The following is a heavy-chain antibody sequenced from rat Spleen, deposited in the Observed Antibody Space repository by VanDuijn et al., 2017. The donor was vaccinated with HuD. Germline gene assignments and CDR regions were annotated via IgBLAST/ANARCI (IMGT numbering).Heavy chain of an antibody. D-gene: IGHD4-3*01. Sequence: EVQLVESGGGRVQPGRSLRLSCVASGITFNNYWMTWIRQAPGKGLEWVASISNIGDTYYSDSVKGRFSISRDNAKSTLYLQMNSLRSEDTATYYCVRQDTSGYSNWFTYWGQGTLVTVSS. J-gene: IGHJ3*01. V-gene: IGHV5-31*01. CDR1: GITFNNYW. CDR3: VRQDTSGYSNWFTY. CDR2: ISNIGDT.